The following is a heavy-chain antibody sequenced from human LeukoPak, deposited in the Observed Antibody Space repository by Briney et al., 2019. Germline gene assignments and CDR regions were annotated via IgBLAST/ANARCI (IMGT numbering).Heavy chain of an antibody. J-gene: IGHJ4*02. CDR1: GFTFRNYA. CDR2: ISSSSSYI. D-gene: IGHD1-14*01. V-gene: IGHV3-21*01. Sequence: PGGSLRLSCAASGFTFRNYAMTWVRQAPGKGLEWVSSISSSSSYIYYADSVKGRFTISRDNAKNSLYLQMNSLRAEDTAVYYCARNHEKNWGQGTLVTVSS. CDR3: ARNHEKN.